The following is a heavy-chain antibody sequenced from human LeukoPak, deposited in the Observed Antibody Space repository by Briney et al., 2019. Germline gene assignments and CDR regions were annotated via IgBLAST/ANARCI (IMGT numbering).Heavy chain of an antibody. CDR1: GFTFSSYS. CDR3: ARDEEGYGDYVRGASGFDY. Sequence: GGSLRLSCAASGFTFSSYSMNWVRQAPGKGLEWVSYISSSSSTIYYADSVKGRFTISRDNAKNSLYLQMNSLRAEDTAVYYCARDEEGYGDYVRGASGFDYWGQGTLVTVSS. CDR2: ISSSSSTI. J-gene: IGHJ4*02. V-gene: IGHV3-48*04. D-gene: IGHD4-17*01.